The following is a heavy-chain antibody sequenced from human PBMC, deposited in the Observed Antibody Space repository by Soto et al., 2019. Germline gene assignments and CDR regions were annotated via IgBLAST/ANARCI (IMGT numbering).Heavy chain of an antibody. CDR1: GYTFTSYG. D-gene: IGHD3-16*02. V-gene: IGHV1-18*01. CDR2: ISAYNGNT. Sequence: QVQLVQSGAEVKKPGASVKVSCKASGYTFTSYGISWVRQAPGQGLEWMGWISAYNGNTNYAQKLQGRVTMTTDTXTXTVXMERRSLRSDDTAVYYCARSPGYDYVWGSYRLIDYWGQGTLVTVSS. J-gene: IGHJ4*02. CDR3: ARSPGYDYVWGSYRLIDY.